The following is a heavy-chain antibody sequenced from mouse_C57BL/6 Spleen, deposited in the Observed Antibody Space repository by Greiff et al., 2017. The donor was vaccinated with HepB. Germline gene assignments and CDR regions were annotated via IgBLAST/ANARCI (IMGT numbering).Heavy chain of an antibody. D-gene: IGHD2-5*01. V-gene: IGHV1-62-2*01. CDR2: FYPGSGSI. Sequence: QVQLKESGAELVKPGASVKLSCKASGYTFTEYTIHWVKQRSGQGLEWIGWFYPGSGSIKYNKKFKDKATLTADKSSSTVYMELSRLTSEDSAVYFCARHEDWSNYGLAWFAYWGQGTLVTVSA. CDR1: GYTFTEYT. CDR3: ARHEDWSNYGLAWFAY. J-gene: IGHJ3*01.